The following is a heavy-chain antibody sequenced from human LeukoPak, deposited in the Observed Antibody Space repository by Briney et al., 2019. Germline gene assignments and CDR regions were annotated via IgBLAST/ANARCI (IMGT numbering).Heavy chain of an antibody. CDR2: IRPETGEP. V-gene: IGHV1-24*01. D-gene: IGHD6-19*01. J-gene: IGHJ4*02. Sequence: ASVTVSCKISGFGLSVLSIHWVRQAPGKGLEWVGGIRPETGEPIYAQKFQGRVTVTEDTVTDTGYMELRSLTSDDTAVYYCAAGSPFSSPDMWGQGTLLTVSS. CDR1: GFGLSVLS. CDR3: AAGSPFSSPDM.